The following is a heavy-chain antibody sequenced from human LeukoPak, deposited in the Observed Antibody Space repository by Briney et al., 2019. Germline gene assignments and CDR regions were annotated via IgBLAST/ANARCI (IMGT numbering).Heavy chain of an antibody. Sequence: GGSLRLSCAASGFTFNNYAMSWVRQAPGKGLEWVSAISGTGGTTYYADSVKGRFTISRDNSKNTLYLQMNSLRAEDTALYYCTQEVEPATAACWGQGSLVTVSS. D-gene: IGHD2-15*01. CDR1: GFTFNNYA. CDR3: TQEVEPATAAC. CDR2: ISGTGGTT. J-gene: IGHJ4*02. V-gene: IGHV3-23*01.